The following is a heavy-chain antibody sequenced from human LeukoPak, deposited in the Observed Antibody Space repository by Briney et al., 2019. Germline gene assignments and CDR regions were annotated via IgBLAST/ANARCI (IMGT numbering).Heavy chain of an antibody. Sequence: GGSLRLSCAASGFTFSSYAMSWVRQAPGKGLEWVSAISGSGGSTYYADSVKGRFTISRDNSKDTLYLQMNSLRAEDTAVYYCTTDGGYCSSTSCYTVDYWGQGTLVTVSS. CDR2: ISGSGGST. V-gene: IGHV3-23*01. D-gene: IGHD2-2*02. CDR3: TTDGGYCSSTSCYTVDY. J-gene: IGHJ4*02. CDR1: GFTFSSYA.